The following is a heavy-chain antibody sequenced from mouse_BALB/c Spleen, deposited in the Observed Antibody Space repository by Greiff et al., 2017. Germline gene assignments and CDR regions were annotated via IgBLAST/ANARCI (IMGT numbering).Heavy chain of an antibody. CDR2: INPSNGRT. D-gene: IGHD2-14*01. V-gene: IGHV1S81*02. CDR3: ERRGAYKRYDGGFDY. J-gene: IGHJ2*01. CDR1: GYTFTSYW. Sequence: QVQLQQPGAELVKPGASVKLSCKASGYTFTSYWMHWVKQRPGQGLEWIGEINPSNGRTNYNEKFKSKATLTVDKSSSTANMQLSSLTSEDSAVYDCERRGAYKRYDGGFDYWGKGTTRTVSS.